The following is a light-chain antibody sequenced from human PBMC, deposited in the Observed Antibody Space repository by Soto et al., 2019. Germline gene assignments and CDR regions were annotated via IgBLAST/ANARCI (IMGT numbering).Light chain of an antibody. CDR3: SSYSTISTYL. CDR2: DVS. Sequence: QSALTQPASVSGSPGQSLTISCTGTSSDVGGYNFVSWYQQHPGKAPKFMIYDVSNRPSGVSNRFSGSKSGNTASLTISGLQAEDEADYYCSSYSTISTYLFGTGTKLTVL. J-gene: IGLJ1*01. CDR1: SSDVGGYNF. V-gene: IGLV2-14*01.